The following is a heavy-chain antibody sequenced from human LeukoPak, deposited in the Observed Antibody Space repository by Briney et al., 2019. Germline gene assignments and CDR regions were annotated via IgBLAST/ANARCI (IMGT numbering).Heavy chain of an antibody. CDR2: ISSSSSTI. J-gene: IGHJ4*02. V-gene: IGHV3-48*01. CDR1: GFTFSSNN. D-gene: IGHD5-18*01. Sequence: GGSLRLSCAASGFTFSSNNMNWVRQAPGKGLEWISFISSSSSTIFYADSVKGRFTISRDNANNSLYLQMNSLKTEDTAVYYCTRHGYGVGGVDYWDQGTLVTVSS. CDR3: TRHGYGVGGVDY.